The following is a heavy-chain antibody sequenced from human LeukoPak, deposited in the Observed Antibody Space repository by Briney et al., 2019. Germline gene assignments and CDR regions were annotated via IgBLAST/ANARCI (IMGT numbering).Heavy chain of an antibody. CDR3: AKDPHYGDYHYYYYYTDV. D-gene: IGHD4-17*01. V-gene: IGHV3-30*02. CDR1: GFTFSSYG. Sequence: GGSLRLFCAASGFTFSSYGMHWVRQAPAKGLVGVAFLRYDGSNKYYADSVKGRLPISRDNSTNTLYLQMNSLRAEDTAVYYCAKDPHYGDYHYYYYYTDVWGKGTTVTVSS. J-gene: IGHJ6*03. CDR2: LRYDGSNK.